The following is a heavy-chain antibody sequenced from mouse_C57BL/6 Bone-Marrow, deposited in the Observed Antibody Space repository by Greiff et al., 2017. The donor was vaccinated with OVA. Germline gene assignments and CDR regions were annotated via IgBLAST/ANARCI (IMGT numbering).Heavy chain of an antibody. V-gene: IGHV1-54*01. D-gene: IGHD1-1*02. CDR2: INPGSGGT. Sequence: VQLQQSGAELVRPGTSVKVSCKASGYAFTNYLIEWVKQRPGQGLEWIGVINPGSGGTNYNEKLKGKATRTADKSSSTAYMQRSSLTSEDSAVYFCARWWDGYWGQGTTLTVSS. J-gene: IGHJ2*01. CDR3: ARWWDGY. CDR1: GYAFTNYL.